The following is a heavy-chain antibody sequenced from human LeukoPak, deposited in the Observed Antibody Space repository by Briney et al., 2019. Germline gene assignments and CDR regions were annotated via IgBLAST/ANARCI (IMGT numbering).Heavy chain of an antibody. CDR2: IKSDGST. V-gene: IGHV3-74*01. D-gene: IGHD3-22*01. Sequence: AGGSLRLSCAASGFTFSSYWMHWVRQAPRKGLVWVSRIKSDGSTNYADSVKGRFTISRDNAKNTLSLQMNSLRAEDTGVYYCARAPSEIGGYYPEYFRHWGQGTLVTVSS. CDR1: GFTFSSYW. CDR3: ARAPSEIGGYYPEYFRH. J-gene: IGHJ1*01.